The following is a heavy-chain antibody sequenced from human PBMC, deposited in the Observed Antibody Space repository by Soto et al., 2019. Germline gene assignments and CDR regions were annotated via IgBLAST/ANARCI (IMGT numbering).Heavy chain of an antibody. J-gene: IGHJ4*02. CDR2: IIPILGIA. V-gene: IGHV1-69*04. Sequence: SVKVSCKASGGTFSSYTISWVRQAPGQGLEWMGRIIPILGIANYAQKFQGRVTITADKSTSTAYMELSSLRSEDTAVYYCAREGDYYDSSGYFDYWGQGTLVTVSS. CDR3: AREGDYYDSSGYFDY. CDR1: GGTFSSYT. D-gene: IGHD3-22*01.